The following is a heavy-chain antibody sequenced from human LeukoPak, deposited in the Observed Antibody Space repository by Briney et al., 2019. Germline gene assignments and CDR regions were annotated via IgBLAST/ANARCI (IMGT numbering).Heavy chain of an antibody. CDR2: ISGSGGST. Sequence: GGSLRPSCAASGFTFSSYAMSWVRQAPGKGLEWVSAISGSGGSTYYADSVKGRFTISRDNSKNTLYLQMNSLRAEDTAVYYCAKVGVDPRDPXXXDYWGQGTLVTVSS. CDR1: GFTFSSYA. D-gene: IGHD2-15*01. CDR3: AKVGVDPRDPXXXDY. J-gene: IGHJ4*02. V-gene: IGHV3-23*01.